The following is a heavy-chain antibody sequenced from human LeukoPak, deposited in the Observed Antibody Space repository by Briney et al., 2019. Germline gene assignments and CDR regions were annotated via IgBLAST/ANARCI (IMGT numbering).Heavy chain of an antibody. Sequence: SETLSLTCTVSGPSILSDRHYWSWLRQHPGKGLEWIGYIFYSGHTYCNPSLESRASISIDTSTSQFSLRLNSVTAADTAVYFCARHQKYRGSAEGFDYWGLGTLVTVSS. CDR2: IFYSGHT. CDR1: GPSILSDRHY. D-gene: IGHD5-12*01. J-gene: IGHJ4*02. V-gene: IGHV4-31*03. CDR3: ARHQKYRGSAEGFDY.